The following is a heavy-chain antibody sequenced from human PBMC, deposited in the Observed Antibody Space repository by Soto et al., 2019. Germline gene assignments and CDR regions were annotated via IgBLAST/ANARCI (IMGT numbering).Heavy chain of an antibody. J-gene: IGHJ3*02. CDR3: AAPEINYYDSSGYSAFDI. CDR2: IVVGSGNT. D-gene: IGHD3-22*01. CDR1: GFTFTSSA. Sequence: SVKVSCKASGFTFTSSAVQWVRQARGQRLEWIGWIVVGSGNTNYAQKFQERVTITRDMSTSTAYMELSSLRSEDTAVYYRAAPEINYYDSSGYSAFDIWGQGTMVTVSS. V-gene: IGHV1-58*01.